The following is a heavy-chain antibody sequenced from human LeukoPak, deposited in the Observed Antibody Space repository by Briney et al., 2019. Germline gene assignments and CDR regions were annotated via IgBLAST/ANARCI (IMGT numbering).Heavy chain of an antibody. V-gene: IGHV1-69*06. Sequence: SVKVSCKASGGTFSSYAISWVRQAPGQGLEWMGGIIPIFGTANYAQKFQGRVTITADKSTSTAYMELSSLRSDDMAVYYCARADYDYVWGSYRQYYFDYWGQGTLVTVSS. CDR3: ARADYDYVWGSYRQYYFDY. J-gene: IGHJ4*02. D-gene: IGHD3-16*02. CDR1: GGTFSSYA. CDR2: IIPIFGTA.